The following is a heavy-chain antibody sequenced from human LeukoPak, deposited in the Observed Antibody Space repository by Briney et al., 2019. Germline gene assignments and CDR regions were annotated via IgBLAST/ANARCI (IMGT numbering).Heavy chain of an antibody. J-gene: IGHJ4*02. D-gene: IGHD3-22*01. CDR1: GFTFSSYG. Sequence: PGGSLRLSCAASGFTFSSYGTHWVRQAPGKGLEWVAVIWYDGSNKYYADSVKGRFTISRDNSKNTLYLQMNSLRAEDTAVYYCAKDSSADDSSGYSYYFDYSGQGTLVTVSS. CDR2: IWYDGSNK. V-gene: IGHV3-30*02. CDR3: AKDSSADDSSGYSYYFDY.